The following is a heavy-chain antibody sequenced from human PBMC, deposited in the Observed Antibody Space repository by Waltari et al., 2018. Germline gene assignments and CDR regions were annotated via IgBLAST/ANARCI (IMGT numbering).Heavy chain of an antibody. Sequence: EVQLLESGGGLVQPGGSLRLSCAASGFTFSSYAMSWVPQAPGKGLEWVSAISGSGGSTYYADSVKGRFTISRDNSKNTLYLQMNSLRAEDTAVYYCAKDHRQLSHAFDIWGQGTMVTVSS. D-gene: IGHD6-13*01. CDR3: AKDHRQLSHAFDI. CDR2: ISGSGGST. J-gene: IGHJ3*02. CDR1: GFTFSSYA. V-gene: IGHV3-23*01.